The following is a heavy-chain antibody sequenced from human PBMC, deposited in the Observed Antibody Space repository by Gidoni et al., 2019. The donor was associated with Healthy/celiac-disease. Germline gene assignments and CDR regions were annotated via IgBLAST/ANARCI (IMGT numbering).Heavy chain of an antibody. D-gene: IGHD1-26*01. CDR2: IIPILGIA. CDR1: GGPFSSYA. CDR3: AREEVGATTPLFDY. V-gene: IGHV1-69*09. Sequence: QVQLVQSGAEVKKPGSSVKVSCKASGGPFSSYAISWVRQAPGQGLEWMGRIIPILGIANYAQKFQGRVTITADKSTSTAYMELSSLRSEDTAVYYCAREEVGATTPLFDYWGQGTLVTVSS. J-gene: IGHJ4*02.